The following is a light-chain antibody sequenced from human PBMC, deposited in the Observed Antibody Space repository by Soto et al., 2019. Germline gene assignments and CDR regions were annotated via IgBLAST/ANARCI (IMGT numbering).Light chain of an antibody. V-gene: IGKV3-15*01. CDR2: DAS. CDR1: QSISSN. J-gene: IGKJ5*01. CDR3: QQYNNWPIT. Sequence: ETVMTQSPATLSVSPGERAPLSCRASQSISSNLAWYQQKPGQAPRLLIYDASTRATGIPARFSGSGSGTEFTLTISSLQSEDFAVYYCQQYNNWPITFGQGTRL.